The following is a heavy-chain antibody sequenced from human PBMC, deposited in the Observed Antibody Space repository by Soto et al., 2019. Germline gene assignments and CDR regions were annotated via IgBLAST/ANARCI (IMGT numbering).Heavy chain of an antibody. CDR2: IIPIFGTA. CDR3: ARDRRWGDYVGY. Sequence: QVQLVQSGAEVKKPGSSVKVSCEASGGTFSSYAISWVRQAPGQGLEWMGGIIPIFGTANYAQKFQGRVTITADESTSTAYMVRSSLRSEDTAVYCCARDRRWGDYVGYWGQGTLVSVSS. J-gene: IGHJ4*02. V-gene: IGHV1-69*01. D-gene: IGHD3-16*01. CDR1: GGTFSSYA.